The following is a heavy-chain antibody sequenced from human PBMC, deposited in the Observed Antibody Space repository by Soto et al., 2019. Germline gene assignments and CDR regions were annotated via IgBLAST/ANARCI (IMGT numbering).Heavy chain of an antibody. CDR2: IYYSGST. CDR3: ARDTYYYGSSAYYRYNWFDP. J-gene: IGHJ5*02. Sequence: QVQLQESGPGLVKPSETLSLTCTVSGGSISSYYWSWIRQPPGKGLEWIGYIYYSGSTNYNPSLKIRVTISVDTSKNQFSLKLSSVTAADTAVYYCARDTYYYGSSAYYRYNWFDPWGQGTLVTVSS. D-gene: IGHD3-22*01. CDR1: GGSISSYY. V-gene: IGHV4-59*01.